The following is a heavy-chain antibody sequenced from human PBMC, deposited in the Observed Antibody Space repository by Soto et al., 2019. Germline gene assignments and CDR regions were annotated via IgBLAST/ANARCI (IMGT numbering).Heavy chain of an antibody. Sequence: SETLSLTCTVSGGSVSSGSYYWSWIRQPPGKGLEWIGYIYYSGSTNYNPSLKSRVTISVDTSKNQFSLKLSSVTAADTAVYYCARASPIGSYPQPPGMDVWGQGTTVTVSS. CDR1: GGSVSSGSYY. CDR2: IYYSGST. V-gene: IGHV4-61*01. D-gene: IGHD1-26*01. CDR3: ARASPIGSYPQPPGMDV. J-gene: IGHJ6*02.